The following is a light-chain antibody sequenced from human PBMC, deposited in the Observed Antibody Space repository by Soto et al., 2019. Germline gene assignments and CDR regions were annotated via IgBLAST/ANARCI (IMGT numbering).Light chain of an antibody. J-gene: IGKJ1*01. CDR2: EAS. CDR1: HDISTF. V-gene: IGKV1-9*01. Sequence: DIQLTQSPSLLSASIGDRVTITCRASHDISTFLAWYQQKPGKAPKLLIYEASTLQSGVPSRFSGSGSGTDFTLTISSLQPEDFATYYCLQDYNFPWTFGQGTKVEIK. CDR3: LQDYNFPWT.